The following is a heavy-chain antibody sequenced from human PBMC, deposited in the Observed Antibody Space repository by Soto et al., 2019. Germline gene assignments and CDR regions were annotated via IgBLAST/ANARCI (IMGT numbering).Heavy chain of an antibody. CDR2: IIPIFGTA. J-gene: IGHJ5*02. CDR3: ASFRLTIFGMVNRWDWFDP. V-gene: IGHV1-69*13. CDR1: GGTFSSYA. D-gene: IGHD3-3*01. Sequence: SVKVSCKASGGTFSSYAISWVRQAPGQGLEWMGGIIPIFGTANYAQKFQGRVTITADESTSTAYMELSSLRAEDAAVYYCASFRLTIFGMVNRWDWFDPGGQGTLVTVSS.